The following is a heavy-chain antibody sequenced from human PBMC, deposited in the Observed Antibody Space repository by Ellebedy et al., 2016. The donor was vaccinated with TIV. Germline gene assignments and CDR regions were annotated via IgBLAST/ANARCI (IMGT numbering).Heavy chain of an antibody. CDR3: AREGKWELLPIDAFDI. Sequence: GESLKISCEVPGVTVSSHGMHWVRQAPGKGLEWVAVISYDGSNKYYADSVKGRFTISRDNSKNTLYLQMNSLRAEDTAVYYCAREGKWELLPIDAFDIWGQGTMVTVSS. V-gene: IGHV3-30*19. J-gene: IGHJ3*02. D-gene: IGHD1-26*01. CDR1: GVTVSSHG. CDR2: ISYDGSNK.